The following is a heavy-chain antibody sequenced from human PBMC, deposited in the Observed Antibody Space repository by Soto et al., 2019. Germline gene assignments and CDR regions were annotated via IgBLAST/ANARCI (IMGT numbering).Heavy chain of an antibody. J-gene: IGHJ6*03. V-gene: IGHV4-30-4*01. CDR2: IYYSGST. D-gene: IGHD2-15*01. CDR3: ASGSYYYFMDV. CDR1: GGSISSGDYY. Sequence: PSETLSLTCTVSGGSISSGDYYWSWIRQPPWKGLEWIGYIYYSGSTYYNPSLKSRVTISVDTSKNQFSLKLSSVTAADTAVYYCASGSYYYFMDVWGKGTTVTVSS.